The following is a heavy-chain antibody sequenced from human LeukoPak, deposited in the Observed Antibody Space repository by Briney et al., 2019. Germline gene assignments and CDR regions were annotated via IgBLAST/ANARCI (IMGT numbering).Heavy chain of an antibody. CDR2: VNSDGSRT. J-gene: IGHJ4*02. CDR3: TRYLNSGSYPDY. CDR1: GFTFSSYW. Sequence: GGSLRLSCAASGFTFSSYWMHWVRQAPGKGLVWVSRVNSDGSRTDYADSVKGRITISRDNAKNTLYLQMNSLRAEDTAVYYCTRYLNSGSYPDYWGQGTLVTVSS. V-gene: IGHV3-74*01. D-gene: IGHD1-26*01.